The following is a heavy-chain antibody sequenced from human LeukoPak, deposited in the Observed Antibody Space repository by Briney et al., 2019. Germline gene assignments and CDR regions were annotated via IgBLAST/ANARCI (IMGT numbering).Heavy chain of an antibody. CDR3: ARPSTFYYDSSGYYFDY. D-gene: IGHD3-22*01. J-gene: IGHJ4*02. CDR2: INPRGDST. V-gene: IGHV1-46*01. CDR1: GYTFSSYF. Sequence: GASVKVSCKASGYTFSSYFMHWVRQAPGQGLGWMGIINPRGDSTNYAQKFQGRVTMTRDMSTSTVYMELSSLRSEDTAVYYCARPSTFYYDSSGYYFDYWGQGTLVTVSS.